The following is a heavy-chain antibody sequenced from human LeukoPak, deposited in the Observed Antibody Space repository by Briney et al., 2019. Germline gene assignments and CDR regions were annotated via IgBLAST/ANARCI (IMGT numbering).Heavy chain of an antibody. CDR3: AKALYMPSYYYDSSGYYYFES. Sequence: GGSLRLSCAASGFTFSNYAMSWVRQAPGKGLEWVSAISGSGGSTYYADSVKGRFTISRDNSKNTLYLQMNSLRAEDTAVYYCAKALYMPSYYYDSSGYYYFESWGQGTLVTVSS. D-gene: IGHD3-22*01. CDR2: ISGSGGST. J-gene: IGHJ4*02. CDR1: GFTFSNYA. V-gene: IGHV3-23*01.